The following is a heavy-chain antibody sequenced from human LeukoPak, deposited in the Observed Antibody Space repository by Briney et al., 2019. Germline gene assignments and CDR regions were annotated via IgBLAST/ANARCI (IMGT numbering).Heavy chain of an antibody. D-gene: IGHD2-2*01. CDR3: ARHGGHCTSTSCLEYFQH. J-gene: IGHJ1*01. V-gene: IGHV4-39*01. Sequence: SETLSLTCTVSGDSISGGSNNWGWIRQPPGKGLEWIGSKYYSGSTFYKPSLKSRVTMSVDTSKNQFSLKLSSVPAADTAVYYCARHGGHCTSTSCLEYFQHWGQGTLVTVSS. CDR1: GDSISGGSNN. CDR2: KYYSGST.